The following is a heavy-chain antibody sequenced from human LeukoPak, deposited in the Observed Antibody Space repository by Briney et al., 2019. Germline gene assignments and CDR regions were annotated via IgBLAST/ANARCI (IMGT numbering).Heavy chain of an antibody. J-gene: IGHJ4*02. V-gene: IGHV3-48*03. CDR1: GFTFNSYE. CDR2: ISSSGTTL. D-gene: IGHD6-19*01. CDR3: ARDRGNGWDY. Sequence: GGSLRLSCAASGFTFNSYEMNWVRQAPGKGLEWLSYISSSGTTLYYADSVKGRFTISRDNAKNSLYLQMNSLGAEDTAIYYCARDRGNGWDYWGQGNLVTVSS.